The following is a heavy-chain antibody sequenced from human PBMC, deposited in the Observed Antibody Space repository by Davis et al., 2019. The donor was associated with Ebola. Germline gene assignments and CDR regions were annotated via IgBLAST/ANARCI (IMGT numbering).Heavy chain of an antibody. CDR3: ARESGPAYFDY. V-gene: IGHV3-21*01. CDR2: ISSDSDYI. J-gene: IGHJ4*02. Sequence: GGSLRLSCAASGFTFSTYSMSWVRQAPGKGLEWVSSISSDSDYIYYADSAKGRFTISRDNAKNSLYLQMNSLRAEDTAVYYCARESGPAYFDYWGQGTLVTVSS. D-gene: IGHD3-10*01. CDR1: GFTFSTYS.